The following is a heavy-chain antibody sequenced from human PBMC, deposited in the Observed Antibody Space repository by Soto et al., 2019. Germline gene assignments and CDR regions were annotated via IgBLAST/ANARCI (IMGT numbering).Heavy chain of an antibody. J-gene: IGHJ5*02. D-gene: IGHD2-2*01. CDR1: GVSINSYY. CDR2: ISGTGVPT. Sequence: ETLSLTCTVSGVSINSYYWTWVRQAPGKGLECISLISGTGVPTLYAESVKGRFSVSRDNSKDTLFLEMNNLRVDDTAMYYCAKSFCSSSSCFFLWVDPWGPGTLVTVSS. V-gene: IGHV3-23*01. CDR3: AKSFCSSSSCFFLWVDP.